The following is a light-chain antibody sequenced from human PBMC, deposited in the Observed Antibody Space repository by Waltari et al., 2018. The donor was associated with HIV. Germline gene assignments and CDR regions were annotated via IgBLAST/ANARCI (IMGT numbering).Light chain of an antibody. V-gene: IGKV4-1*01. CDR2: WAS. Sequence: DIVMTQSPDSLAVSLGERATIHCTSSQSVLDSSNNKNFLAWSQQKPGQPPKLLISWASTRESGVPGRFSGSGSGTDFTLTISSLQAEDVAVYYCQQYYTTPFTFGPGTKVDIK. CDR3: QQYYTTPFT. CDR1: QSVLDSSNNKNF. J-gene: IGKJ3*01.